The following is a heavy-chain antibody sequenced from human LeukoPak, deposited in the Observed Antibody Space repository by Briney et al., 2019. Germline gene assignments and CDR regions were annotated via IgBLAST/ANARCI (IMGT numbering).Heavy chain of an antibody. Sequence: GESLKISCKGSGYSFTSCWISWVRQMPGKGLEWMGRIDPSDSYTNYSPSFQGHVTISADKSISTAYLQWSSLKASDTAMYYCAAKYDFWSGDNDYWGQGTLVTVSS. V-gene: IGHV5-10-1*01. CDR2: IDPSDSYT. D-gene: IGHD3-3*01. J-gene: IGHJ4*02. CDR1: GYSFTSCW. CDR3: AAKYDFWSGDNDY.